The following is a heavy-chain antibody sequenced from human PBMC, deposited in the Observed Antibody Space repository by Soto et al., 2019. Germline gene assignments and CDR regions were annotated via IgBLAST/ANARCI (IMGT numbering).Heavy chain of an antibody. V-gene: IGHV3-15*05. CDR3: AREWFGDFV. J-gene: IGHJ4*02. CDR2: IKTKSDGAVT. D-gene: IGHD3-10*01. CDR1: GLTLSDAW. Sequence: EVQLVESGGGLAKPGGSPRLSCVGSGLTLSDAWMNWVRQIPGKGPEWVGRIKTKSDGAVTDYAALAKGRFTISRDDSENTVYLQMNSLKTEDTAVYYCAREWFGDFVWGQGTLVTVSS.